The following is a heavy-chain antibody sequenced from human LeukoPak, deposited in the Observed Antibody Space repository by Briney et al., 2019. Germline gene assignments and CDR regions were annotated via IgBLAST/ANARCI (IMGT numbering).Heavy chain of an antibody. J-gene: IGHJ4*02. CDR1: GDSINSLDL. D-gene: IGHD3-22*01. V-gene: IGHV4-4*02. CDR2: MYLSGTT. Sequence: PSETLSLTCTVSGDSINSLDLWSWVRQPPGKGLEWIGEMYLSGTTHSNPSVKSRVTISIDKSKNQFFLNLSSVTAADTAVYYCAGLVGRYSSGLYYYYFDYWGQGTLVTVTS. CDR3: AGLVGRYSSGLYYYYFDY.